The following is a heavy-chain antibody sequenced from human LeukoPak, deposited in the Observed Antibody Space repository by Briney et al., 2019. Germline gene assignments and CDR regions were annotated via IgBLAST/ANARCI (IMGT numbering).Heavy chain of an antibody. CDR3: ARGLIAARNWFDP. J-gene: IGHJ5*02. CDR2: IYYSGST. V-gene: IGHV4-59*01. CDR1: GGSISSYY. Sequence: SETLSLTCTVSGGSISSYYWSWIRQPPGKGLEWMGFIYYSGSTNYNPSLKSRVTISVDTSKNQFSLKLSSVTAADTAVYYCARGLIAARNWFDPWGQGNLVTVSS. D-gene: IGHD6-6*01.